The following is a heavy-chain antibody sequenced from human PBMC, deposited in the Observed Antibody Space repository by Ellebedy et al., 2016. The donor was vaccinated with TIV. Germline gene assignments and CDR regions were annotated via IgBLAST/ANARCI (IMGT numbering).Heavy chain of an antibody. CDR1: GFSFHNAW. D-gene: IGHD1-26*01. J-gene: IGHJ5*02. CDR2: IKNDGVTT. Sequence: GESLKISXAASGFSFHNAWMSWVRQAPGKGLEWVGHIKNDGVTTVYAAPVKGRFSISRDDSKQMVYLQMNSLKSDDTAIYYCTIQEYSYSYGGTSWFDPWGQGTLATVSS. CDR3: TIQEYSYSYGGTSWFDP. V-gene: IGHV3-15*01.